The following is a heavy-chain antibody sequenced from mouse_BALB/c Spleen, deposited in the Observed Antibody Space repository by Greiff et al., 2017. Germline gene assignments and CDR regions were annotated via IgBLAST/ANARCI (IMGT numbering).Heavy chain of an antibody. D-gene: IGHD2-3*01. CDR1: GYTFTSYW. J-gene: IGHJ4*01. V-gene: IGHV1S127*01. Sequence: QVQLQQPGAELVKPGASVKMSCKASGYTFTSYWMHWVKQRPGQGLEWIGTIDPADSYTSYNQKFKGKATLTVDTSSSTAYMQLSSLTSEDSAVYYWTRCSYDGCSRRAVDYWGQGTSVTVSS. CDR2: IDPADSYT. CDR3: TRCSYDGCSRRAVDY.